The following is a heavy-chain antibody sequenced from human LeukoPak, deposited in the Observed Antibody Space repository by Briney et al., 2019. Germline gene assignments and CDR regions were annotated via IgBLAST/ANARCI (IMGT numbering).Heavy chain of an antibody. CDR3: ARTTASNWFDP. J-gene: IGHJ5*02. CDR1: GFTFSDYY. Sequence: GGSLRLSCAVSGFTFSDYYMSWNRQAPGKGLEWVSYISSSSGHRKYADSVKGRFTISRDNAKNSLYLQMNSLRAEDTAVYYCARTTASNWFDPWGQGTLVTVSS. CDR2: ISSSSGHR. D-gene: IGHD1-14*01. V-gene: IGHV3-11*06.